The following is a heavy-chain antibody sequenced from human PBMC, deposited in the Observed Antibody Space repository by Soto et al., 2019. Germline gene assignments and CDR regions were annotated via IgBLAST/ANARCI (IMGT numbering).Heavy chain of an antibody. CDR2: FDPEDGET. J-gene: IGHJ4*02. CDR1: GYTLTELS. V-gene: IGHV1-24*01. D-gene: IGHD3-10*01. Sequence: ASVKVSCKVSGYTLTELSMHWVRQAPGKGLEWMGGFDPEDGETIYAQKFQGRVTMTEDTSTDTAYMELSSLRFEDTAVYYCATIYGSGSYYFDYWGQGTLVTVSS. CDR3: ATIYGSGSYYFDY.